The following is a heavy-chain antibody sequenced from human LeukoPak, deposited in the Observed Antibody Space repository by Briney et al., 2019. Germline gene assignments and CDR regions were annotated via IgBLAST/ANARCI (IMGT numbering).Heavy chain of an antibody. CDR1: GGSISSYY. J-gene: IGHJ4*02. CDR2: IYYSGST. CDR3: ARDEQLGRY. Sequence: SETLSLTCTVSGGSISSYYWSWIRQPPGKGLEWIGYIYYSGSTNYNPSLKSRVTISVDTSKNQFSLKLSSVTAADTAVYYCARDEQLGRYWGQGTLVTVSS. D-gene: IGHD6-6*01. V-gene: IGHV4-59*01.